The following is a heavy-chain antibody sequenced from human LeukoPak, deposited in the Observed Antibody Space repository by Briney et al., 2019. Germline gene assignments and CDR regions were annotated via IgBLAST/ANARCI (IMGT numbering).Heavy chain of an antibody. CDR3: ASTTTIFGVVITAFDY. CDR2: INHSGST. CDR1: GGSFSGYY. D-gene: IGHD3-3*01. V-gene: IGHV4-34*01. J-gene: IGHJ4*02. Sequence: SETLSRTCAVYGGSFSGYYWSWIRQPPGKGLEWIGEINHSGSTNYNPSLKSRVTISVDTSKNQFSLKLSSVTAADTAVYYCASTTTIFGVVITAFDYWGQGTLVTVSS.